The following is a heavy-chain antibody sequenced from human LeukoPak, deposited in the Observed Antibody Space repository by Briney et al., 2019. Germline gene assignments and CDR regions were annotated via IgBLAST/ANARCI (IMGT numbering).Heavy chain of an antibody. V-gene: IGHV4-34*01. D-gene: IGHD2-15*01. J-gene: IGHJ4*02. CDR3: ASYCSGGSCYSSYFDY. Sequence: PSETLSLTCAVYGGSFSGYYWSWIRQPPGKGLEWIAEINHSGSTNYNPSLKSRVTISVDTSKNQFSLKLSSVTAADTAVYYCASYCSGGSCYSSYFDYWGQGTLVTVSS. CDR1: GGSFSGYY. CDR2: INHSGST.